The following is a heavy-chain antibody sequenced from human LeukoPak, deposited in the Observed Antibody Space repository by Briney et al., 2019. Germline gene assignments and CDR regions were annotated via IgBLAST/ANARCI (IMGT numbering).Heavy chain of an antibody. CDR3: ASVRYFDWSSDYYYMDV. CDR1: GFTVSTNY. D-gene: IGHD3-9*01. J-gene: IGHJ6*03. Sequence: GGSLRLSCTASGFTVSTNYMNWVRQAPGKGLEWVSSISSSSSYIYYADSVKGRFTISRDNAKNSLYLQMNSLRAEDTAVYYCASVRYFDWSSDYYYMDVWGKGTTVTVSS. CDR2: ISSSSSYI. V-gene: IGHV3-21*01.